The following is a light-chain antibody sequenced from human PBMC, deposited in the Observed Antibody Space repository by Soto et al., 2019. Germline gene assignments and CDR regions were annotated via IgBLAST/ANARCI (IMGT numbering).Light chain of an antibody. J-gene: IGLJ1*01. CDR2: SYN. CDR1: SSNIGTNT. Sequence: QSVLTQPPSASGTPGQRVTISCSGSSSNIGTNTVNWYQQLPGTAPKLLIYSYNQRPSGVPDRFSGSKSGTSASLAISGLRSEDEADYYCAAWDDSLNGYVFGSGTKVTVL. CDR3: AAWDDSLNGYV. V-gene: IGLV1-44*01.